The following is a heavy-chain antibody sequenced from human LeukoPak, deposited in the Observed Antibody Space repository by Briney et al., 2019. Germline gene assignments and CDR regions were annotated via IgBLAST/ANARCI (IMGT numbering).Heavy chain of an antibody. V-gene: IGHV3-23*01. CDR2: VSGSGAYT. CDR1: GFTFSDYG. CDR3: AKDRWTEVDAFDI. Sequence: GGSLRLSCAASGFTFSDYGMSWVRQAPGKGLEWVSAVSGSGAYTYYADSVKGRFTISRDNSKNTLYLQMNSLRAEDTAVYYCAKDRWTEVDAFDIWGQGTMVTVSS. J-gene: IGHJ3*02. D-gene: IGHD1-1*01.